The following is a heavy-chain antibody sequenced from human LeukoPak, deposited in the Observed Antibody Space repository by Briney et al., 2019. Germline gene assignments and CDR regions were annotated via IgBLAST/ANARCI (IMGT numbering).Heavy chain of an antibody. CDR1: GGSFSGYY. CDR3: ARLTPYYDFWSGYYHDAFDI. D-gene: IGHD3-3*01. CDR2: INHSGST. V-gene: IGHV4-34*01. Sequence: SETLSLTCAVYGGSFSGYYWSWIRQPPGKGLEWIGEINHSGSTNYNPSLKSRVTISVDTSKNQFSLKLNSVTAADTAVYYCARLTPYYDFWSGYYHDAFDIWGQGTMVTVSS. J-gene: IGHJ3*02.